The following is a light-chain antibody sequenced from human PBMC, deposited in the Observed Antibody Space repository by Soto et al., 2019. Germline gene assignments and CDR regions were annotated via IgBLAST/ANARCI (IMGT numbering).Light chain of an antibody. Sequence: DIQMTQSPSTLPASVGDRVTITCRASQNINNWLDWYQQKKGKGPSLLIYKASNLESGVSSRLSGSGYGTELTITISSMKNDDIGTYYCQQNNRYTWTFGHGTKVDIK. CDR2: KAS. J-gene: IGKJ1*01. V-gene: IGKV1-5*03. CDR1: QNINNW. CDR3: QQNNRYTWT.